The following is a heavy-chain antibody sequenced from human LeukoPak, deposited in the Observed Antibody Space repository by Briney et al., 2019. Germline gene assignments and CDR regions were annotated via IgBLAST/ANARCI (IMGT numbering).Heavy chain of an antibody. V-gene: IGHV3-30*02. CDR3: ARVGRDSSGSSLYFDY. D-gene: IGHD1-26*01. Sequence: PGGSLRLSCAASGFTFSSYGMHWVRQAPGKGLEWVAFIRYDGSNKYYADSVKGRFTISRDNSKNTLYLQMNSLRAEDTAVYYCARVGRDSSGSSLYFDYWGQGTLVTVSS. J-gene: IGHJ4*02. CDR2: IRYDGSNK. CDR1: GFTFSSYG.